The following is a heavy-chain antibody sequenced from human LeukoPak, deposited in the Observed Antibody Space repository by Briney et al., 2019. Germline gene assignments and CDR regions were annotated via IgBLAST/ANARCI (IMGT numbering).Heavy chain of an antibody. D-gene: IGHD1/OR15-1a*01. CDR3: AKAPRPNNYRKYNWFDP. CDR2: ISGSGGST. V-gene: IGHV3-23*01. J-gene: IGHJ5*02. CDR1: GFTFSSYA. Sequence: GGSLRLSCAASGFTFSSYAMSWVRQAPGKGLEWVSAISGSGGSTYYADSVKGRFTISRDNSKNTLYLQMNSLRAEDTAVYYCAKAPRPNNYRKYNWFDPWGQGTLVTVSS.